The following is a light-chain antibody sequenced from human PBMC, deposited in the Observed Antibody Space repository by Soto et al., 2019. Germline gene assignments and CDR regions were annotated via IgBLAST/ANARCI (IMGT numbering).Light chain of an antibody. J-gene: IGLJ3*02. Sequence: QSVLTQPPSASGTPGQRVTISCSGSSSNIGSYDVNWYQHLPGTAPKLVIYDNNQRPSGVPDRFSGSKSGTSASLAISGLQSEDEADYYCATWDDSLSVVFGGGTKVTVL. CDR2: DNN. CDR1: SSNIGSYD. V-gene: IGLV1-44*01. CDR3: ATWDDSLSVV.